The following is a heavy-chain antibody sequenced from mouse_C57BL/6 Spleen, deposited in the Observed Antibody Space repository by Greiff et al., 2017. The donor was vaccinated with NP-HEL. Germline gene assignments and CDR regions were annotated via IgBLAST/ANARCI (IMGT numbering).Heavy chain of an antibody. V-gene: IGHV1-75*01. CDR2: IFPGSGST. D-gene: IGHD2-5*01. J-gene: IGHJ4*01. CDR3: ARSHYSNNGYAMDY. CDR1: GYTFTDYY. Sequence: VQGVESGPELVKPGASVKISCKASGYTFTDYYINWVKQRPGQGLEWIGWIFPGSGSTYYNEKFKGKATLTVDKSSSTAYMLLSSLTSEDSAVYFCARSHYSNNGYAMDYWGQGTSVTVSS.